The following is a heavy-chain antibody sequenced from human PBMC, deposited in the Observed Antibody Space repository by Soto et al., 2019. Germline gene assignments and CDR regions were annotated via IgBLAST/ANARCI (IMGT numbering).Heavy chain of an antibody. J-gene: IGHJ4*02. CDR1: GFTFSDYA. Sequence: VQLVESWGGVVQPGRSLRLSCAASGFTFSDYAIHWVRQAPGKGLEWVAVVSHDGRNTHYADSVKGRFTIYRDSSKNTVSLEMTSLRAEYTDVYYCAKRGRQWLVTSDFNYWGQGALVTVYS. D-gene: IGHD6-19*01. V-gene: IGHV3-30*18. CDR3: AKRGRQWLVTSDFNY. CDR2: VSHDGRNT.